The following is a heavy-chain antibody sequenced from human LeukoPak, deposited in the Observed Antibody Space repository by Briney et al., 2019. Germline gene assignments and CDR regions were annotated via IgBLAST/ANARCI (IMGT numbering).Heavy chain of an antibody. V-gene: IGHV4-39*07. CDR1: GGSISSSSYY. J-gene: IGHJ4*02. CDR3: ARAGAYYGSGSFRYYFDY. CDR2: IYYSGST. D-gene: IGHD3-10*01. Sequence: SETLSLTCTVAGGSISSSSYYWGWIRQPPGNGLEWIGSIYYSGSTYYNPSLKSRVTISIDTSKNQFSLKLSSVTAADTAVYYCARAGAYYGSGSFRYYFDYWGQGTLVTVSS.